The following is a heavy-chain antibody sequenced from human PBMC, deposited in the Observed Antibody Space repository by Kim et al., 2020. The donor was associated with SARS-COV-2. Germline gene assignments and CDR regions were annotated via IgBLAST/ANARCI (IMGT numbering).Heavy chain of an antibody. J-gene: IGHJ6*02. CDR2: INAGNGNT. D-gene: IGHD3-3*01. CDR1: GYTFTSYA. V-gene: IGHV1-3*01. CDR3: ARGIPFQVLRFLEWSSHNGMDV. Sequence: ASVKVSCKASGYTFTSYAMHWVRQAPGQRLEWMGWINAGNGNTKYSQKFQGRVTITRDTSASTAYMELSSLRSEDTAVYYCARGIPFQVLRFLEWSSHNGMDVWGQGTTVTVSS.